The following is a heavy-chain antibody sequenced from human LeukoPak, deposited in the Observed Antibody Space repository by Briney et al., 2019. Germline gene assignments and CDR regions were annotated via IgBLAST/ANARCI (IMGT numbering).Heavy chain of an antibody. V-gene: IGHV4-30-2*01. D-gene: IGHD3-10*01. J-gene: IGHJ4*02. CDR3: ARGTRSSGLYY. Sequence: SETLSLTGTVSGASSSSGDYYWTWIRQPPGKGLEWIGYIYDNGRTDFNPSLKSRVTMSVDRSKNQFSLKLSSLTAADTAVYYCARGTRSSGLYYWGQGTLVTVSS. CDR2: IYDNGRT. CDR1: GASSSSGDYY.